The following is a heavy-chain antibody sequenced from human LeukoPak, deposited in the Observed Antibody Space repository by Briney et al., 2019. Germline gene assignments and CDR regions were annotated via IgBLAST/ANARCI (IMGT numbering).Heavy chain of an antibody. Sequence: ASVKVSCKASGYTFSSYGISWVRQAPGQGLEWMGWISAYNGNTNYAQKLQGRVTMTTDTSTSTAFMELRSLRSDDTAVYYCARDAKKYYYDSSGYYYWGQGTLVIVSS. CDR1: GYTFSSYG. D-gene: IGHD3-22*01. V-gene: IGHV1-18*01. J-gene: IGHJ4*02. CDR2: ISAYNGNT. CDR3: ARDAKKYYYDSSGYYY.